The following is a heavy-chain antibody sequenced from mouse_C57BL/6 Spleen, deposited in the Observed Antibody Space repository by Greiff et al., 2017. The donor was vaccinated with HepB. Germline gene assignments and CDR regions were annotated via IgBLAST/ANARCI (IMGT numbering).Heavy chain of an antibody. CDR3: ARWLPYLYYAMDY. D-gene: IGHD2-2*01. J-gene: IGHJ4*01. Sequence: EVQLQQSGPELVKPGASVKISCKASGYTFTDYYMNWVKQSHGKSLEWIGDINPNNGGTSYNQKFKGKATLTVDKSSSTAYMELRSLTSEDSAVYYCARWLPYLYYAMDYWGQGTSVTVSS. V-gene: IGHV1-26*01. CDR2: INPNNGGT. CDR1: GYTFTDYY.